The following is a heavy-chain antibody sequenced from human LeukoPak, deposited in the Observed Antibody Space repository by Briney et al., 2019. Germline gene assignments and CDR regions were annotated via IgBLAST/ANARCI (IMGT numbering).Heavy chain of an antibody. D-gene: IGHD4-23*01. Sequence: SETLSLTCTVSGGSISSYYWSWIRQPPGKGLEWIGYIYYSGSTNYNPSLKSRVTISVDTSKNQFSLKLSSVTAADTAVYYCARVYGGNSPGYWGQGTLVTVSS. CDR3: ARVYGGNSPGY. V-gene: IGHV4-59*01. J-gene: IGHJ4*02. CDR1: GGSISSYY. CDR2: IYYSGST.